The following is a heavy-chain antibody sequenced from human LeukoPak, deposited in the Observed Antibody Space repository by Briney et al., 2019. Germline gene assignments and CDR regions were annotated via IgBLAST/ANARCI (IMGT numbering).Heavy chain of an antibody. Sequence: GGSLRLSCAASGFTFTSYAMNWVRQAPGKGLEWVSAISGSGVSTYYADSVKGRFTISRDNSKNMLYLQMNSLRAEDTAVYYCAKGSAAGRPYYFDSWGQGTLVTVSS. D-gene: IGHD2-21*01. V-gene: IGHV3-23*01. CDR3: AKGSAAGRPYYFDS. CDR2: ISGSGVST. J-gene: IGHJ4*02. CDR1: GFTFTSYA.